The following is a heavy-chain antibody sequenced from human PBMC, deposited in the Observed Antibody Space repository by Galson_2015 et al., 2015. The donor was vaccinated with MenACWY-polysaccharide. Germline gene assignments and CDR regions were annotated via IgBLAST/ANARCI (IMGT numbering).Heavy chain of an antibody. D-gene: IGHD6-13*01. Sequence: SLRLSCAASGSAFNSFDMHWVRHVIGKGLEWVAAIGTGGDTYYSGSVKGRFTISRENAKNSLYLQMNSLRAGDTAVYYCAREFTGDGSSWYYWYFDLWGRGTLVTVSS. CDR1: GSAFNSFD. CDR3: AREFTGDGSSWYYWYFDL. V-gene: IGHV3-13*01. J-gene: IGHJ2*01. CDR2: IGTGGDT.